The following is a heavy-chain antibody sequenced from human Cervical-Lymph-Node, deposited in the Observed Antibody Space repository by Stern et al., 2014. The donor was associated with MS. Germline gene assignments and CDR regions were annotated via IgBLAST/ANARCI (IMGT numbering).Heavy chain of an antibody. CDR1: RFSISDYA. V-gene: IGHV3-30-3*01. D-gene: IGHD2-15*01. CDR2: ISYDGSSK. Sequence: VQLVESGGDVVQPGRSLRLSCAASRFSISDYAMHWVRQAPGKGLEWVATISYDGSSKRYADSVKGRFTISRDNLKNTAYVQMNSLRAEDTAVYYCTREDCSGGSCRGMDVWGQGTTVTVSS. J-gene: IGHJ6*02. CDR3: TREDCSGGSCRGMDV.